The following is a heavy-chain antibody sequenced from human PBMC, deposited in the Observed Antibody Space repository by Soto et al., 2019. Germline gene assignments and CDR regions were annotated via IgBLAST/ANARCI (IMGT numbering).Heavy chain of an antibody. Sequence: EVQLVESGGGLVQPGGSLRLSCVASGFTFSTYWMTWVRQAPGQGLEWVANIKQDGSEKYYVDYVKGRFTISRDNVENSLYLQMNSLRAEDTALYYCARTVPTSSGDVLNYWGQGTLVTVSS. CDR3: ARTVPTSSGDVLNY. CDR1: GFTFSTYW. D-gene: IGHD5-12*01. CDR2: IKQDGSEK. V-gene: IGHV3-7*01. J-gene: IGHJ4*02.